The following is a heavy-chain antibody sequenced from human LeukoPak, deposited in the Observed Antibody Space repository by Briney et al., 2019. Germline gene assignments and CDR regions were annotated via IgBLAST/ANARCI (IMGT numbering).Heavy chain of an antibody. J-gene: IGHJ4*02. CDR1: GYTFSNYD. V-gene: IGHV1-8*03. CDR2: MNPNSSDT. CDR3: ARGLESYDSSTYPVLSS. Sequence: GASVKVSCKASGYTFSNYDINWVRQATGQGLEWMGWMNPNSSDTRYAQKFQGRVTITRNTSINTAYMELSSLRSEATAVYYCARGLESYDSSTYPVLSSWGQGTLVTVSS. D-gene: IGHD3-22*01.